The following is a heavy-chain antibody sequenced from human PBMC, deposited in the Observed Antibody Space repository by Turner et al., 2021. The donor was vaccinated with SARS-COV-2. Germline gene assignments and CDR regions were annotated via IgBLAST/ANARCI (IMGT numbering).Heavy chain of an antibody. V-gene: IGHV1-24*01. CDR3: ATDYAIVEATLLDY. Sequence: QVQLVQSGAEVKKPGASVKVSCKVSGYTLIELSMHWVRQAPGKGLEWMGVFDPEDGETIYAQKFQGRVTMTEDTSTDTAYMELSSLRSEDTAVYYCATDYAIVEATLLDYWGQGTLVTVSS. J-gene: IGHJ4*02. CDR2: FDPEDGET. D-gene: IGHD1-26*01. CDR1: GYTLIELS.